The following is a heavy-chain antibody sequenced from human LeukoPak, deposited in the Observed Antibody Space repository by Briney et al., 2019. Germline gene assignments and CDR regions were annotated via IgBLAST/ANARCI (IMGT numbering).Heavy chain of an antibody. D-gene: IGHD6-13*01. CDR2: IYYSGST. CDR3: ASSSSWYYFDY. Sequence: SETLSLTCTVSGGSISSYYWSWIRQPPGKGLEWIGYIYYSGSTNYNPSLKSRVTISVDTSKNQFSLKLSSVTAADTAVYYCASSSSWYYFDYWGQGTLVTVSS. V-gene: IGHV4-59*01. CDR1: GGSISSYY. J-gene: IGHJ4*02.